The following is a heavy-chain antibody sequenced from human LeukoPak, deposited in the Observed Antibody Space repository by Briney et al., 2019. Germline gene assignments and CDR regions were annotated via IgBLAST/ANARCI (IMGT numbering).Heavy chain of an antibody. Sequence: ASVKVSCKENRGTLSSYAISWARQASAQGLEWMGSNMPILGIANYAQKFQGRVTITADKSTSTAYIELSSLRSEDTAVYYCARDPPRGAYCGGDCLNWFDPWGQGTLVTVSS. D-gene: IGHD2-21*02. V-gene: IGHV1-69*04. CDR3: ARDPPRGAYCGGDCLNWFDP. CDR2: NMPILGIA. J-gene: IGHJ5*02. CDR1: RGTLSSYA.